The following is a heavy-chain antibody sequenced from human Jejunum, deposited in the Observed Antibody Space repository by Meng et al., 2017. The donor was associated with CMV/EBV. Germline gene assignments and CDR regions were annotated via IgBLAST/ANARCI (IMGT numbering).Heavy chain of an antibody. V-gene: IGHV3-30-3*01. J-gene: IGHJ4*02. CDR2: ISYEGANK. Sequence: FRSYHICWVRQAPGKGLEWVAFISYEGANKDYADSVKGRFTISRDNGKSSVFLQMDSLRVEDTAVYYCARDPDYSTDWYGGGDFWGQGVLVTVSS. CDR1: FRSYH. CDR3: ARDPDYSTDWYGGGDF. D-gene: IGHD4-11*01.